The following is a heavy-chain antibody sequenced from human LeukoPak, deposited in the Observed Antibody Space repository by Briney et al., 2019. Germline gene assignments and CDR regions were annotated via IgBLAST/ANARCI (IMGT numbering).Heavy chain of an antibody. D-gene: IGHD3-10*01. V-gene: IGHV1-2*02. CDR2: INPNSGGT. CDR1: GYTFTGYY. CDR3: ARDGVRGVIIVLHYYGMDV. Sequence: ASVKVSCKASGYTFTGYYMHWVRQAPGQGLEWMGWINPNSGGTNYAQKFQGRVTMTRDTSISTAYMELSRLRSDGTAVYYCARDGVRGVIIVLHYYGMDVWGQGATVTVSS. J-gene: IGHJ6*02.